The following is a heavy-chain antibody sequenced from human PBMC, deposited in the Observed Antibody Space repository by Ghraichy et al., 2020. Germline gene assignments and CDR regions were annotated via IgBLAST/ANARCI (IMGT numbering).Heavy chain of an antibody. D-gene: IGHD6-19*01. Sequence: ASVKVSCKASGYTFTSYDINWVRQATGQGLEWMGWMNPNSGNTGYAQKFQGRVTMTRNTSISTAYMELSSLRSEETAVYYCARGGGYSSGWYYQLDYWGQGTLVTVSS. J-gene: IGHJ4*02. CDR2: MNPNSGNT. V-gene: IGHV1-8*01. CDR3: ARGGGYSSGWYYQLDY. CDR1: GYTFTSYD.